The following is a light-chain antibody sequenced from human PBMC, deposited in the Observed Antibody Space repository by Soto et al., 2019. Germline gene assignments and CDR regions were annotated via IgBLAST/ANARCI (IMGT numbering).Light chain of an antibody. CDR3: SSFTIRRNTVI. CDR1: SSDLDGYNY. CDR2: DVS. J-gene: IGLJ2*01. V-gene: IGLV2-14*01. Sequence: QSALTQPASVSGSPGQSITISCTGTSSDLDGYNYVSWYQHHPAETPKLRIYDVSNRPSGISNRFSGPKSGNTASLTISGLTAEDEPDYYCSSFTIRRNTVIFGGGTKLTVL.